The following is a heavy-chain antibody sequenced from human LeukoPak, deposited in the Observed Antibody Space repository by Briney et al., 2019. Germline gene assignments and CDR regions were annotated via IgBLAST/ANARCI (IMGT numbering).Heavy chain of an antibody. CDR3: ARGRYCSADICSGGDAFDI. V-gene: IGHV4-4*07. Sequence: SETLSLTCTVSGGSVNNYYWSWIRQPAGKGLEWIGRIYTRGSTNYNPSLKSRVTMSVDTSKNQFSLKLSSVTTADTAVYYCARGRYCSADICSGGDAFDIWGQGTMVSVSS. CDR2: IYTRGST. D-gene: IGHD2-15*01. CDR1: GGSVNNYY. J-gene: IGHJ3*02.